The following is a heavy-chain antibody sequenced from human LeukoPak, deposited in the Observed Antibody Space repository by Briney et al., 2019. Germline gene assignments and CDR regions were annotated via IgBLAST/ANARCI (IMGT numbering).Heavy chain of an antibody. V-gene: IGHV1-8*03. D-gene: IGHD5-18*01. Sequence: ASVKVSCKASGYTFTSCDINWVRQATGQGPEWMGWMNPSSGDTGYAQKFQGRVTFTRDTSTNTAYMELSSLTSEDTAVYYCATPTMRGPSYGYVRLLNWGQGSLVTVSS. J-gene: IGHJ4*02. CDR3: ATPTMRGPSYGYVRLLN. CDR2: MNPSSGDT. CDR1: GYTFTSCD.